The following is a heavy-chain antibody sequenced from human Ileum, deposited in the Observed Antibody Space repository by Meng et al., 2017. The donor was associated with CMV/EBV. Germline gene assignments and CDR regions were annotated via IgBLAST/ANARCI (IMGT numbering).Heavy chain of an antibody. V-gene: IGHV4-39*07. D-gene: IGHD6-19*01. CDR3: ARVRVLSSGWRPFDY. CDR1: GDSLSSSSHH. CDR2: IYDTGST. Sequence: GSLRLSCAVSGDSLSSSSHHWGWLRQPPGQGLEWIGNIYDTGSTFYNPSLKSRVTISTDTSKNQFSLRLHSVTAADTAVYYCARVRVLSSGWRPFDYWGRGTQVTVSS. J-gene: IGHJ4*01.